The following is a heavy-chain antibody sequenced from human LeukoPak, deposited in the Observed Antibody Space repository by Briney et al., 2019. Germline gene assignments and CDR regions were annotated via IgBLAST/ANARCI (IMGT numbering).Heavy chain of an antibody. D-gene: IGHD2-2*01. CDR1: GGSISSYY. V-gene: IGHV4-59*08. J-gene: IGHJ5*02. CDR3: ARSNLNIVVVPSLFDP. CDR2: IYYSGST. Sequence: SETLSLTCTVSGGSISSYYWSWIRQPPGKGLEWIGYIYYSGSTNYNPSLKSRVTISVDTSKNQFSLRLSSVTAADTAVYYCARSNLNIVVVPSLFDPWGQGTLVTVSS.